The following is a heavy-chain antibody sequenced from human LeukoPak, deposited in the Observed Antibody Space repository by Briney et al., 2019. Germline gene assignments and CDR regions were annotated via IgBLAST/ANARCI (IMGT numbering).Heavy chain of an antibody. CDR2: ISGSGGST. CDR3: AKDRDVWGSYRYRFDS. Sequence: GGSLRLSCAASGFTFSSYAMSWVRQAPGKGLEWVSAISGSGGSTYYADSVKGRFTISRDNSKNTLYLQMNSLRAEDTAVYYCAKDRDVWGSYRYRFDSWGQGTLVTVSS. V-gene: IGHV3-23*01. J-gene: IGHJ4*02. D-gene: IGHD3-16*02. CDR1: GFTFSSYA.